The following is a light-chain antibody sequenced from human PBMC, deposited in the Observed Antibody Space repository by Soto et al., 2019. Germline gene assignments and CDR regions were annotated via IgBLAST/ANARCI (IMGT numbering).Light chain of an antibody. Sequence: EIVMTQSPATLSVSPGERVILSCRASQSVSSNLAWYQQKPGQAPRLLIYGASTRATGVPARFSGSGSGTEFSLTVSSLQSEDFAVYYWQQYNNWPPITFGQGTRLEIK. V-gene: IGKV3-15*01. CDR1: QSVSSN. J-gene: IGKJ5*01. CDR3: QQYNNWPPIT. CDR2: GAS.